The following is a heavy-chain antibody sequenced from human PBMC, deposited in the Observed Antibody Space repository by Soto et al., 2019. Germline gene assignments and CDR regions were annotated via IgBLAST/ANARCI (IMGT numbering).Heavy chain of an antibody. Sequence: QVQLVQFGAEVKKPGSSVKVSCKASGGTFSSYAISWVRQAPGQGLEWMGGIIPIFATANYAQKFQGRVMITVDESTSTAYMEVSSLRSEDTAVYYCARSVSFRYQLLKRGMDVWGQGNTFTVSS. V-gene: IGHV1-69*01. CDR3: ARSVSFRYQLLKRGMDV. J-gene: IGHJ6*02. CDR2: IIPIFATA. CDR1: GGTFSSYA. D-gene: IGHD2-2*01.